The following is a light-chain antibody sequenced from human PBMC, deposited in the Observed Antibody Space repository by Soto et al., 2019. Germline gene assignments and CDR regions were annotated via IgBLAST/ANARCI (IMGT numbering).Light chain of an antibody. CDR2: DVS. CDR1: SSDVGGYNY. Sequence: QSALTQPASVSGSPGQSITISCTGTSSDVGGYNYVSWYQQHPGNAPKLMIYDVSNRLSGVSNRFSGSKSGNTASLTISGLQAADEADYYSSSYTSSSTVVFGGGTKLTVL. J-gene: IGLJ2*01. CDR3: SSYTSSSTVV. V-gene: IGLV2-14*01.